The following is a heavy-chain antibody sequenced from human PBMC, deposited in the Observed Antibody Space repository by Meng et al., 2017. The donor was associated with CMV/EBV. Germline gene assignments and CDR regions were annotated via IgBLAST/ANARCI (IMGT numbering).Heavy chain of an antibody. CDR1: GFTFSSYA. D-gene: IGHD4-11*01. CDR2: ISGGGGTT. V-gene: IGHV3-23*01. Sequence: SGFTFSSYAIHWVRQAPGKGLEWVSSISGGGGTTYYADSVKGRFTISRDSSKNTLYLQMNSLRAEDTALYYCAKDVGYSNPYYFDFWGRGTLVTVSS. CDR3: AKDVGYSNPYYFDF. J-gene: IGHJ4*02.